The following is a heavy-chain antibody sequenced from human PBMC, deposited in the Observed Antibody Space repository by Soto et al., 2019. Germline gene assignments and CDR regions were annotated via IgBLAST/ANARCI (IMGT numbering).Heavy chain of an antibody. CDR3: ARVTLKAGNWYDP. V-gene: IGHV1-18*01. CDR2: ISADNDNG. CDR1: GYTFVSHG. J-gene: IGHJ5*02. Sequence: QVQLVQSGAEVKEFGASVKVSCKASGYTFVSHGISWVRQAPGQVFEWMGWISADNDNGNSAQKFQGRVTMTRDTSIGTAYMELNRLTSDDTAVYYCARVTLKAGNWYDPWGQGTRVTVSS.